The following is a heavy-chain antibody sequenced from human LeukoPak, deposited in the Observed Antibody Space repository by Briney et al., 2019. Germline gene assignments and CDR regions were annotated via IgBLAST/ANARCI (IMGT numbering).Heavy chain of an antibody. V-gene: IGHV3-23*01. CDR1: GFTFSNYA. CDR2: ISGGGDST. CDR3: AKVPYSDYGSGRPPFMDV. D-gene: IGHD3-10*01. J-gene: IGHJ6*02. Sequence: SGGSLRLSFAAPGFTFSNYAISWVRQAPGKGLGWVSAISGGGDSTYYADSGKGWLTISRENSKNMLFLQMNNLTAGGKPVDYFAKVPYSDYGSGRPPFMDVWGQGTTVPVSS.